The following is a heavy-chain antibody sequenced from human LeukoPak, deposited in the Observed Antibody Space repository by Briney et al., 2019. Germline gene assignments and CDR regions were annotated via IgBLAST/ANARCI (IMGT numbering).Heavy chain of an antibody. CDR3: AKISTTGKRDFDY. J-gene: IGHJ4*02. CDR1: GGTFSSYT. Sequence: SVKVSCKASGGTFSSYTISWVRQAPGQGLEWMGRIIPILGIANYAQKFQGRVTITADRSTSTAYMELSSLRSEDTAVYYCAKISTTGKRDFDYWGQGTLVTVSS. V-gene: IGHV1-69*02. D-gene: IGHD1-1*01. CDR2: IIPILGIA.